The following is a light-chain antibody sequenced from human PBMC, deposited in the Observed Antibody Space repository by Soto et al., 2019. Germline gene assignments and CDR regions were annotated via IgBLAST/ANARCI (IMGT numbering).Light chain of an antibody. CDR2: SNN. V-gene: IGLV1-44*01. Sequence: QSVLTQPPSASGTPGQRVTISCSGSSSNIGTYTVNWYQQLPGMAPKLLIHSNNHRPSGVPDRFSGSKSGTSASLAISGLQSEDEANYYCATGDDSLNGMVFGGGTKLTVL. CDR3: ATGDDSLNGMV. J-gene: IGLJ3*02. CDR1: SSNIGTYT.